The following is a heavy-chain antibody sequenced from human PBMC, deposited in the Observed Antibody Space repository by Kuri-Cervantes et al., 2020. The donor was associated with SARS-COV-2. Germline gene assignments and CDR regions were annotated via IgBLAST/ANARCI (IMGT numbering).Heavy chain of an antibody. CDR3: ARETYYYDSSGYYYLYGMDV. J-gene: IGHJ6*02. V-gene: IGHV4-59*01. CDR2: IYYSGST. Sequence: SETLSLTCTVSGGSISSYYWSWIRQPPGKGLEWIGYIYYSGSTNYNSSLKSRVTISVDTSKNQFSLKLSSVTAADTAVYYYARETYYYDSSGYYYLYGMDVWGQGTTVTVSS. CDR1: GGSISSYY. D-gene: IGHD3-22*01.